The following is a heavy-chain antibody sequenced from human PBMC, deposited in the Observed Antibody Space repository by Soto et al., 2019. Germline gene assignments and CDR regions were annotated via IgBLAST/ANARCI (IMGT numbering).Heavy chain of an antibody. J-gene: IGHJ4*02. Sequence: EVQLVESGGGLVQPGGSLRLSCAASGFTFSSYWMSWVRQAPGKGLEGVANIKQDGSEKYYVDSVKGRFTISRDNAKTSLYLQMNSLRAEDTAVYYCARPYYDFWSGLIFDYWGQGTLVTVSS. CDR2: IKQDGSEK. CDR3: ARPYYDFWSGLIFDY. D-gene: IGHD3-3*01. V-gene: IGHV3-7*01. CDR1: GFTFSSYW.